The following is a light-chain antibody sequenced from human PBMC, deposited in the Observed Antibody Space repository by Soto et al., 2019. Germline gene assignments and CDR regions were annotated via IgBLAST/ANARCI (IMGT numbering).Light chain of an antibody. V-gene: IGKV3-15*01. CDR3: QEYRHWHPIT. J-gene: IGKJ5*01. CDR1: QNVNHN. Sequence: TQSPGTRAGSRGGRDSVGGGASQNVNHNLAWYQQKPGQAPSLLIFDKSSRAPGVPARFSGSGTGTDFNLTIHSPQSDDFAVYYCQEYRHWHPITVGQGTRLEIK. CDR2: DKS.